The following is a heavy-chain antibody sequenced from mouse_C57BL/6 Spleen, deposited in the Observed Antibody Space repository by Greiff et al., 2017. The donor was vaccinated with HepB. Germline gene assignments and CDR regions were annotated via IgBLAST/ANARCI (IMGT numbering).Heavy chain of an antibody. CDR2: IYPRSGNT. CDR3: ARGYYYYGSIYWYFDV. V-gene: IGHV1-81*01. J-gene: IGHJ1*03. CDR1: GYTFTSYG. Sequence: VQLQQSGAELARPGASVKLSCKASGYTFTSYGISWVKQRTGQGLEWIGEIYPRSGNTYYNEKFKGKATLTADKSSSTAYMELRSLTSEDSAVYFCARGYYYYGSIYWYFDVWGTGTTVTVSS. D-gene: IGHD1-1*01.